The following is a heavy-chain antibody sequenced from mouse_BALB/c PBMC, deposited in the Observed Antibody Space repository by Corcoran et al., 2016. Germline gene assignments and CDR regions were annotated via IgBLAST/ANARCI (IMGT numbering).Heavy chain of an antibody. CDR1: GYTFTSYT. J-gene: IGHJ2*01. Sequence: QVQLQQSAAELARPGASVKMSCKASGYTFTSYTMHWVKQRPGQGLEWIGYINPSSGYTEYNQKFKDKTTLTADKSSSTAYMQLSSLTSEDSAVYYCARREFITTVVATCDYWSQGTTLTVSS. CDR2: INPSSGYT. D-gene: IGHD1-1*01. V-gene: IGHV1-4*02. CDR3: ARREFITTVVATCDY.